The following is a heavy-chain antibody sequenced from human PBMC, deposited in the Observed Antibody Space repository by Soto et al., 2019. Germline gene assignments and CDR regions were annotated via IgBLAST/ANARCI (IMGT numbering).Heavy chain of an antibody. CDR3: ARQRPTDGRWEFANYYGMDV. CDR1: GDSISRGGYS. V-gene: IGHV4-30-2*03. J-gene: IGHJ6*02. CDR2: IYDSGST. Sequence: SETLSLTCAVSGDSISRGGYSWTWIRQPPGKALEWIGNIYDSGSTSYNPSLKSRVTMSVDTSKNQFSLKLSSVTAADTAVYYCARQRPTDGRWEFANYYGMDVWGQGTPVTVSS. D-gene: IGHD1-26*01.